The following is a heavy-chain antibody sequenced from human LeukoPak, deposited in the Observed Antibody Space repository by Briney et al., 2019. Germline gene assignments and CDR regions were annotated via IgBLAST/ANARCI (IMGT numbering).Heavy chain of an antibody. D-gene: IGHD2-2*01. J-gene: IGHJ6*03. V-gene: IGHV3-11*04. Sequence: GGSLRLSCAASGFTFSDYYMSWIRQAPGKGLEWVSYISSSGSTIYYADSVKGRFTISRDNAKNSLYLQMNSLRAEDTAVYYCARDNLLVVPAANYYYYYMDVWGKGTTVTVSS. CDR1: GFTFSDYY. CDR2: ISSSGSTI. CDR3: ARDNLLVVPAANYYYYYMDV.